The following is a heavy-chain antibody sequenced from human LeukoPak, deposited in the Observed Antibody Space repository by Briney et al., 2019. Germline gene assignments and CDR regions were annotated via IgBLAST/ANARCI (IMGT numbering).Heavy chain of an antibody. Sequence: SETLSLTCTVSGGSISSSSYYWGWIRQPPGKGLEWIGSIYYSGSTYYNPSLKSRVTISVDTSKNQFSLKLSSVTAADTAVYYCARDTGADYYDSSGPNDYWGQGTLVTVSS. V-gene: IGHV4-39*07. CDR3: ARDTGADYYDSSGPNDY. D-gene: IGHD3-22*01. CDR1: GGSISSSSYY. J-gene: IGHJ4*02. CDR2: IYYSGST.